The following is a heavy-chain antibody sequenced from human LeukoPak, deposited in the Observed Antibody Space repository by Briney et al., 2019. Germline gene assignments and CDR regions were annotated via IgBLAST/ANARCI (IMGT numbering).Heavy chain of an antibody. D-gene: IGHD3-10*01. CDR1: GFTFSSYS. CDR2: ISSSSSYI. J-gene: IGHJ6*03. V-gene: IGHV3-21*01. CDR3: ARVHRSHYYGSGSYIPYYMDV. Sequence: GGSLSLSCAASGFTFSSYSMNWVRQAPGKRLKWVSSISSSSSYIYYADSVKGRFTISRDNAKNSLYLQMNSLRAEDTAVYYCARVHRSHYYGSGSYIPYYMDVWGKGTTVTVSS.